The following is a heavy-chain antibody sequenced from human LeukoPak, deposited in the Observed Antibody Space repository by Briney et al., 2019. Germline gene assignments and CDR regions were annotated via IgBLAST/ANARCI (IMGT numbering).Heavy chain of an antibody. CDR1: GGTFSSSA. V-gene: IGHV1-69*04. D-gene: IGHD3-22*01. J-gene: IGHJ4*02. CDR3: ARHDTSGYYEYYFDY. Sequence: ASVKVPCKASGGTFSSSAISWVRQAPGQGLEWMGRIIPTFGIANYAQKFQGRVTITADKSTSTAYMELSSLRSEDTAVYYCARHDTSGYYEYYFDYWGQGTLVTVSS. CDR2: IIPTFGIA.